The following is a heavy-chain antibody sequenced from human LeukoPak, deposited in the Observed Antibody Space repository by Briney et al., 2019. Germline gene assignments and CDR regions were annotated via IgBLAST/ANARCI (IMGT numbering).Heavy chain of an antibody. CDR3: AISGNYFRPFDY. D-gene: IGHD1-26*01. Sequence: ASVKVSCKASRYTFTSYYIHWVRQAPGQGLEWMGIINPSIGSTIYSQKFQGRVTMTRDTTTSTVYMELSSLKSEDTAVFYCAISGNYFRPFDYWGQGTLVSVSS. V-gene: IGHV1-46*01. J-gene: IGHJ4*02. CDR2: INPSIGST. CDR1: RYTFTSYY.